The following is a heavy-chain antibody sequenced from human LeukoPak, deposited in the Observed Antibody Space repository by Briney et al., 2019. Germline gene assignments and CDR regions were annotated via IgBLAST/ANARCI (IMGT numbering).Heavy chain of an antibody. D-gene: IGHD3-3*01. J-gene: IGHJ5*02. Sequence: KPSETLSLTCTVSGGSISSYYWSWIRQPPGKGLEWIGCIYYSGSTNYNPSLKSRVTISVDTSKNQFSLKLSSVTAADTAVYYCARHLYDFWSGFTPRAQNWFDPWGQGTLVTVSS. CDR2: IYYSGST. V-gene: IGHV4-59*08. CDR1: GGSISSYY. CDR3: ARHLYDFWSGFTPRAQNWFDP.